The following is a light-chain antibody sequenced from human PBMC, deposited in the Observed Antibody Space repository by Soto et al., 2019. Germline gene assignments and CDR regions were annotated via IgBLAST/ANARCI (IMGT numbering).Light chain of an antibody. CDR1: SANIGSNT. J-gene: IGLJ3*02. CDR2: SNS. Sequence: QSVLTQPPSASGTPGQRVTISCSGSSANIGSNTVSWYQQVPGTAPKLLIYSNSERPSGVPDRFSGSKSGTSASLAISGLQTEVEADYYCASWDDSVFGWLFGAGTKLTVL. CDR3: ASWDDSVFGWL. V-gene: IGLV1-44*01.